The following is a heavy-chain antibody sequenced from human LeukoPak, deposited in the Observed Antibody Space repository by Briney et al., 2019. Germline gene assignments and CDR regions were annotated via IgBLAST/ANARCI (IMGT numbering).Heavy chain of an antibody. D-gene: IGHD3-22*01. CDR2: ISGSGGST. V-gene: IGHV3-23*01. Sequence: GGSLRLSCAASGFTFSSYAMSWVRQALGKGLEWVSAISGSGGSTYYADSVKGRFTISRDNSKNTLYLQMNSLRAEDTAVYYCAKDYYYDSGFDAFDIWGQGTMVTVSS. CDR3: AKDYYYDSGFDAFDI. J-gene: IGHJ3*02. CDR1: GFTFSSYA.